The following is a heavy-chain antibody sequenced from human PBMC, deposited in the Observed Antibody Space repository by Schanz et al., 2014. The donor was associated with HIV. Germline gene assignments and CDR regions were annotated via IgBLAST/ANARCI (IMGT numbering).Heavy chain of an antibody. J-gene: IGHJ6*02. Sequence: VQVVESGGGVVQPGRSLRLSCAGSGFTFSSYAMHWVRQAPGKGLEWVSAITGSSAHTYYAESVKGRFTISRDYDKSSLYLQMTSLRVDDTAIYYCAKGLPPVAAPRRSNYFFAMDVWGQGTSVTVSS. CDR1: GFTFSSYA. D-gene: IGHD6-19*01. CDR3: AKGLPPVAAPRRSNYFFAMDV. CDR2: ITGSSAHT. V-gene: IGHV3-23*04.